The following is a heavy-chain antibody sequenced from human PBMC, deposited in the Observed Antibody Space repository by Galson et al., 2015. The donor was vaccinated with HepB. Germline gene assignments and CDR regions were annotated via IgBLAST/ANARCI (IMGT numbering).Heavy chain of an antibody. CDR2: ISYDGSNK. CDR3: AKQHTSSWVDHYGMDV. CDR1: GFTFSSYA. D-gene: IGHD6-13*01. Sequence: SLRLSCAASGFTFSSYAMHWVRQAPGKGLEWVAVISYDGSNKYYADSVKGRFTISRDNSKNTLYLQMNSLRAEDTALYYCAKQHTSSWVDHYGMDVWGRGTTVTVSS. V-gene: IGHV3-30-3*02. J-gene: IGHJ6*02.